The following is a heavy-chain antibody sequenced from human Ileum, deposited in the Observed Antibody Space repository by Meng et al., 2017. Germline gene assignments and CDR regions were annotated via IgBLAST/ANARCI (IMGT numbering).Heavy chain of an antibody. J-gene: IGHJ4*02. CDR1: GASFTGYS. CDR3: AREGSWFGADY. V-gene: IGHV4-34*02. D-gene: IGHD3-10*01. Sequence: QVQLQQGGAGLLKPSETLSLTCTFYGASFTGYSWTWIRQSPGKGLEWIGEVNHDGGTNYSPSLKSRVIISIDTSKNQFSLKLTAVTATNAAVYYCAREGSWFGADYWGQGTLVTVSS. CDR2: VNHDGGT.